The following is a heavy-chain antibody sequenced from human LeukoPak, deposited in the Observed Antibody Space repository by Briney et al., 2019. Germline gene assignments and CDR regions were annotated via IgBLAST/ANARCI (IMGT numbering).Heavy chain of an antibody. J-gene: IGHJ5*02. D-gene: IGHD6-13*01. Sequence: SSETPSLTCTVSGGSISSYYWSWLRQPPGKGLEWIGYIYYGGSTNYNPSLKSRVTISVDTSKNQFSLKLSSVTAADTAVYYCARTLTGYSSSWYWFDPWGQGTLVTVSS. CDR3: ARTLTGYSSSWYWFDP. CDR2: IYYGGST. CDR1: GGSISSYY. V-gene: IGHV4-59*01.